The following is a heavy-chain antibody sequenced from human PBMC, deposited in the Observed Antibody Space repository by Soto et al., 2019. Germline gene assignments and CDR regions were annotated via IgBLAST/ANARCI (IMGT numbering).Heavy chain of an antibody. J-gene: IGHJ4*02. CDR2: IGTVGDT. CDR3: AIGGLYI. CDR1: GFTFSNYD. D-gene: IGHD3-16*01. Sequence: GGSLRLSCAASGFTFSNYDLHWVRQTTGKGLEWVSGIGTVGDTYYSGSVKGRFSISRENAKNSFYLQMNSLRAEDTAVYYCAIGGLYICGQGTLVTVSS. V-gene: IGHV3-13*01.